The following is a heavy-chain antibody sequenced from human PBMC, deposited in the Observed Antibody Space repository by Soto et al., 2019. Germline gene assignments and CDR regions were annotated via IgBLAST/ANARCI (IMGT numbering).Heavy chain of an antibody. J-gene: IGHJ4*02. D-gene: IGHD2-8*01. CDR1: GYNFMKYG. CDR3: AREATVLIPAPPTSHFHX. Sequence: ASVKVSCNGFGYNFMKYGINWVRQAPGQGLEWVGCSSHSSGYTNSAQKFHGRLTLTTDTAASTAYMELEVLRSADTALYFCAREATVLIPAPPTSHFHXWGQGTLVTVSX. CDR2: SSHSSGYT. V-gene: IGHV1-18*01.